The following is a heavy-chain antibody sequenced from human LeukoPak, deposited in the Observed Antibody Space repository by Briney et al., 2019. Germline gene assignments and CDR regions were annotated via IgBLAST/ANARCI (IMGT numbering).Heavy chain of an antibody. J-gene: IGHJ4*02. D-gene: IGHD3-10*01. CDR1: AGSINSYY. Sequence: SETLSLTCTVSAGSINSYYWGWVRQPAGKGLEWIGRIYTTGTTNYNPSLKSRVTISVNTSKNQFSLSLRSVTAAGTAVYYCGRQGYTASYYFVDYWSQGTLVTVSS. V-gene: IGHV4-4*07. CDR3: GRQGYTASYYFVDY. CDR2: IYTTGTT.